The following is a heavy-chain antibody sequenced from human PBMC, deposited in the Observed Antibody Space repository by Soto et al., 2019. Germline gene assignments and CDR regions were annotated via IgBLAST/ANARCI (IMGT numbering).Heavy chain of an antibody. Sequence: PSQTLSLTCAISGDSVSSNSAAWNWIRQSPSRGLEWLGRTYYRSKWYNDYAVSVKSRITINPDTSKNQFSLQLNSVTPEDTAVYYCAREGGEQQLATYYYYMDVWGKGTTVTVSS. V-gene: IGHV6-1*01. CDR1: GDSVSSNSAA. J-gene: IGHJ6*03. CDR2: TYYRSKWYN. CDR3: AREGGEQQLATYYYYMDV. D-gene: IGHD6-13*01.